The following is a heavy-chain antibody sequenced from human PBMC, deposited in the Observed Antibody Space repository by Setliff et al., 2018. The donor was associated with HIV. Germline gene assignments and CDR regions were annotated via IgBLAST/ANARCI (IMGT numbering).Heavy chain of an antibody. CDR3: ASHPGSSIEKPYFDT. J-gene: IGHJ5*02. V-gene: IGHV1-69*10. CDR1: GGTLSRYA. CDR2: IIPILGIT. D-gene: IGHD2-2*01. Sequence: GASVKVSCKASGGTLSRYAIGWVRQAPGQGLEWMGGIIPILGITNYAQKFQGRVTITADKSTSTTYMDLSSLRSEDTAVYYCASHPGSSIEKPYFDTWGQGTLVTVSS.